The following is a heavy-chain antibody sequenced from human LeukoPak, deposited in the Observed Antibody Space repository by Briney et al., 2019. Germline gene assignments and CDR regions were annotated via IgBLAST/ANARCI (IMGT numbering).Heavy chain of an antibody. V-gene: IGHV3-53*01. CDR2: IYSGDST. Sequence: GGSLRLSCAASGFIVSGNYMSWVRQAPGKGLEWVSVIYSGDSTYYADSVKGRSTISRDNSKNTLYLQMNSLRAEDTAVYYCAREGAERLFVSNWFDPWGQRTLVTVSS. CDR3: AREGAERLFVSNWFDP. D-gene: IGHD3-3*01. CDR1: GFIVSGNY. J-gene: IGHJ5*02.